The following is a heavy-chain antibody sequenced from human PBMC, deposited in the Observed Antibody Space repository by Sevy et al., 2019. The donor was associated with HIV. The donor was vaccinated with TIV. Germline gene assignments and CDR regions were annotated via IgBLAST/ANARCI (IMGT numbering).Heavy chain of an antibody. V-gene: IGHV3-23*01. D-gene: IGHD2-8*01. Sequence: GGSLRLSCAASGFIFSNYAMSWVRQAPGKGLEWVSVISGSGGTTYYADSVKGRFTISRDNAKNTLYLQMNILRVEDTAVYYCAKEGLITLIDYWGQGTLVTVSS. CDR3: AKEGLITLIDY. J-gene: IGHJ4*01. CDR2: ISGSGGTT. CDR1: GFIFSNYA.